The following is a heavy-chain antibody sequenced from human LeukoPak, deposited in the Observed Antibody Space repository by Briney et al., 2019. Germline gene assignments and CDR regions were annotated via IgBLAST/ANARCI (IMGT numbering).Heavy chain of an antibody. D-gene: IGHD2-2*01. CDR1: VYTFTGYY. V-gene: IGHV1-2*02. Sequence: ASVKVSCKASVYTFTGYYMHWVRQAPGQGLEWMGWINPNSGGTNYAQKFQGRVTMTRDTSISTAYMELSRLRSDDTAVYYCAREKPDCSSTSCGNWFDPWGQGTLVTVSS. CDR2: INPNSGGT. J-gene: IGHJ5*02. CDR3: AREKPDCSSTSCGNWFDP.